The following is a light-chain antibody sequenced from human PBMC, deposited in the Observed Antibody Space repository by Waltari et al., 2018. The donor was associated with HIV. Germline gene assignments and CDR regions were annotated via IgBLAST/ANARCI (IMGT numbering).Light chain of an antibody. CDR3: LQGVRLYT. Sequence: EIEVIQTSDSLSVTPGQPASISCKTSQTLLYSDGKTYLYWYLQKAGQPPQPLIYEVSNRLSGVSDRFSGSGSETDFTLTISRVEAEDVGVYYCLQGVRLYTFGQGTKLEIK. CDR1: QTLLYSDGKTY. CDR2: EVS. J-gene: IGKJ2*01. V-gene: IGKV2D-29*01.